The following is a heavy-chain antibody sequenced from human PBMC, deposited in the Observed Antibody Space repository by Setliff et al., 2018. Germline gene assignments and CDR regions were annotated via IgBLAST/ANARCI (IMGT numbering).Heavy chain of an antibody. Sequence: GASVKVSCKASGYSFTLYAMHWMRQAPGQRLEWMGWMNIDTGKKEYSQEFQDIVTFTRDTFAETAYMELRSLTSDDMAVYYCARGYCDGIGCPAPLYYFDSWGQGTLVTVSS. V-gene: IGHV1-3*03. CDR2: MNIDTGKK. D-gene: IGHD2-21*01. CDR3: ARGYCDGIGCPAPLYYFDS. CDR1: GYSFTLYA. J-gene: IGHJ4*02.